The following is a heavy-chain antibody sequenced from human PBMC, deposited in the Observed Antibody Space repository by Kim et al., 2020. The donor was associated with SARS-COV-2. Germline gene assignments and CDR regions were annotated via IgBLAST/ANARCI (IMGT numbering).Heavy chain of an antibody. V-gene: IGHV4-59*01. CDR2: IYYSGST. Sequence: SETLSLTCTVSGGSISSYYWSWIRQPPGKGLEWIGWIYYSGSTNYNPSLKSRVTMSVDTSKNQFSLKLNSVTAADTAVYYCASGSIDWFPYYFDYWGQGTLVTVSS. D-gene: IGHD3-9*01. J-gene: IGHJ4*02. CDR1: GGSISSYY. CDR3: ASGSIDWFPYYFDY.